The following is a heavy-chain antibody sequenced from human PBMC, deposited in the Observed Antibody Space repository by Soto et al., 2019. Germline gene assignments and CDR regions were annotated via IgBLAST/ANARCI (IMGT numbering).Heavy chain of an antibody. Sequence: PSETLSLTCTVSGGSISSYYWSWIRQPPGKGLEWIGYIYYSGSTNYNPSLKSRVTISVDTSKNQFSLKLSSVTAADTAVYYCERGLVAARAFDYWGQGTLVTVSS. CDR3: ERGLVAARAFDY. CDR1: GGSISSYY. J-gene: IGHJ4*02. CDR2: IYYSGST. V-gene: IGHV4-59*01. D-gene: IGHD6-6*01.